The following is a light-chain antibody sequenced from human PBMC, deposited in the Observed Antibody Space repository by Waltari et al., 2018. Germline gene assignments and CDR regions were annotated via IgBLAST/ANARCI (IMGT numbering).Light chain of an antibody. CDR1: SSDVGGYNY. CDR2: YVN. Sequence: QSALTQPASVSGSPGQSITISCTGTSSDVGGYNYGSWYQHHPGKAPKIMIYYVNDRPSGVSNRFSGSKSGNTASLTISGLQAEDEADYYCSSYRRSDIVVFGGGTKLTVL. V-gene: IGLV2-14*03. J-gene: IGLJ2*01. CDR3: SSYRRSDIVV.